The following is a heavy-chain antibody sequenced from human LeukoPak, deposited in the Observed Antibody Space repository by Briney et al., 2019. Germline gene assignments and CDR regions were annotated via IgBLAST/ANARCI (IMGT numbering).Heavy chain of an antibody. V-gene: IGHV3-21*01. CDR1: GFTFSSYS. D-gene: IGHD2-21*01. CDR2: ISSSSSYI. J-gene: IGHJ3*02. CDR3: ARALGGASAFDI. Sequence: PGGSLRLSCAASGFTFSSYSMNWARQAPGKGLEWVSSISSSSSYIYYADSVKGRFTISRDNAKNSLYLQMNSLRAEDTAVYYCARALGGASAFDIWGQGTMVTVSS.